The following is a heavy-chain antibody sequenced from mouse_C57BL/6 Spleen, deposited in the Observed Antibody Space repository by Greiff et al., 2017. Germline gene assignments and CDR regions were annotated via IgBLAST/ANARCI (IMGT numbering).Heavy chain of an antibody. CDR1: GYAFSRYW. CDR2: ISPGDGDT. V-gene: IGHV1-80*01. CDR3: ARSRGGSEAMDY. D-gene: IGHD1-1*01. J-gene: IGHJ4*01. Sequence: QVQLQQSGAELVKPGASVTISCKASGYAFSRYWMHWVKQRPGKGLEWIGQISPGDGDTNYNGKFKGKATLTADKASSTAYMQISSLTSEDSAVYFCARSRGGSEAMDYWGQGTSVTVSS.